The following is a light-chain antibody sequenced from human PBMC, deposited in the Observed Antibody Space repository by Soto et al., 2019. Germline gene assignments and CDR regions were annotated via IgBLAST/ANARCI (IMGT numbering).Light chain of an antibody. CDR1: QSVSSSY. Sequence: EIVLTQSPGTLPLSPGERATLSCRASQSVSSSYVAWYQQKPGQAPRLLIYGASSRATGIPDRFSGSGSGTDFTLSISRLEPEDFAVYYCQQYSSLWTFGQGTKVDIK. J-gene: IGKJ1*01. V-gene: IGKV3-20*01. CDR3: QQYSSLWT. CDR2: GAS.